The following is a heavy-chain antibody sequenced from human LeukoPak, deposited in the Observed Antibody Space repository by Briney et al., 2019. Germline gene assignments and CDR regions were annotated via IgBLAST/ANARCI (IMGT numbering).Heavy chain of an antibody. CDR3: ARGAHYAWNS. Sequence: SGTLSLTCAVSGDSISNINWWWSWVRQPPGKGLEWIGEIHDGGSTTYHPSLKSRVTISVDKSKNQFSLTLTSVTAADTAVYFCARGAHYAWNSWGQGTLVTVPS. CDR2: IHDGGST. D-gene: IGHD3-16*01. J-gene: IGHJ4*02. CDR1: GDSISNINW. V-gene: IGHV4-4*02.